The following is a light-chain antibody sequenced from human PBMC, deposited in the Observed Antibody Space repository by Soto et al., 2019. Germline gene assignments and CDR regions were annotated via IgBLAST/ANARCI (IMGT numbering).Light chain of an antibody. CDR3: QQYNSYSWT. Sequence: DIQMTQSPSTLSASVGDRVTITCRASQSISGWLAWYQQKPGKAPKILIYDASSLESGVPSRFSGSGSGTECTLTINSLQPDDFATYYCQQYNSYSWTFGQGTKVEIK. CDR1: QSISGW. CDR2: DAS. J-gene: IGKJ1*01. V-gene: IGKV1-5*01.